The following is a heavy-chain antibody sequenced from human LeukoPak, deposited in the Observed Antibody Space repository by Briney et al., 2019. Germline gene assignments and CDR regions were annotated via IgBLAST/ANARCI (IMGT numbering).Heavy chain of an antibody. CDR2: ISYDGSNK. J-gene: IGHJ4*02. Sequence: PGRSLRLSCAASGFTFSSYGMHRVRQAPGKGLEWVAVISYDGSNKYYADSVKGRFTISRDNSKNTLYLQMNSLRAEDTAVYYCARAHLYYYDSSGYYDYWGQGTLVTVSS. V-gene: IGHV3-30*03. D-gene: IGHD3-22*01. CDR3: ARAHLYYYDSSGYYDY. CDR1: GFTFSSYG.